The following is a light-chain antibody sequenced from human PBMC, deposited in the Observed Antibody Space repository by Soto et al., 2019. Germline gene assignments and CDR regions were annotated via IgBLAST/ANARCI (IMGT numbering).Light chain of an antibody. V-gene: IGKV1-39*01. CDR3: QQSYSTSIT. CDR2: AAS. CDR1: QTISSW. J-gene: IGKJ5*01. Sequence: DIQMTQSTSTLSGSVGDRVTITCRASQTISSWLAWYQQKPGKAPKLLIYAASSLQSGVPSRFSGSGSGTDFTLTISSLQPEDFATYYCQQSYSTSITFGQGTRLEIK.